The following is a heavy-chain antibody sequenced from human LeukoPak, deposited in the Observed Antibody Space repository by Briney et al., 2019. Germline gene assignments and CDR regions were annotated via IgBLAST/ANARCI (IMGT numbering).Heavy chain of an antibody. CDR1: GYTFTSYD. CDR3: ARIIAVAGTNFDY. V-gene: IGHV1-8*01. D-gene: IGHD6-19*01. J-gene: IGHJ4*02. Sequence: GASVKVSCKASGYTFTSYDINWVRQATGQGLEWMGWMNPNSGNTGYAQKFQGRVTMTRNTSISTAYMELSSLRSEDTAVYYCARIIAVAGTNFDYWDQGTLVTVSS. CDR2: MNPNSGNT.